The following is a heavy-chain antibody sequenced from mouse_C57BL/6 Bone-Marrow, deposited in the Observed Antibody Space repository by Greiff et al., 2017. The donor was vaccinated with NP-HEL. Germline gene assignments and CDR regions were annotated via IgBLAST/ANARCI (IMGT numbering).Heavy chain of an antibody. V-gene: IGHV1-7*01. CDR2: INPSSGYT. CDR3: ARIGYSDDAMDY. CDR1: GYTFTSYW. D-gene: IGHD2-12*01. J-gene: IGHJ4*01. Sequence: VKLVESGAELAKPGASVKLSCKASGYTFTSYWMHWVKQRPGQGLEWIGYINPSSGYTKYNQKFKDKATLTAEKSSSTAYMQLSSLTYEDSAVYYCARIGYSDDAMDYWGQGTSVTVSS.